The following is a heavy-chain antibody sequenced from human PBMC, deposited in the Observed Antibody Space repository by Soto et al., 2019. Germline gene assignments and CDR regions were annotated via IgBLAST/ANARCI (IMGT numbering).Heavy chain of an antibody. V-gene: IGHV4-39*01. D-gene: IGHD3-16*01. CDR3: ARFTYHDFGGMDV. CDR2: SYYTGST. J-gene: IGHJ6*02. Sequence: QLQLQESGPGLVKPSETLSLTCTVSGGSTTSTSYCWGWIRQPPGKGPEWIGTSYYTGSTFYNSSLKSRVTMSAYTSKNQLSLRLTSVTAADTAVSYCARFTYHDFGGMDVWGQGTTVTVSS. CDR1: GGSTTSTSYC.